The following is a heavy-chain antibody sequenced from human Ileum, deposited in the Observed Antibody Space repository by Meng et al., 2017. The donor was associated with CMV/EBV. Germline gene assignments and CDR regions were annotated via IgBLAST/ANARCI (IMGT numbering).Heavy chain of an antibody. CDR3: AREDIVVVPAAIEGGSWFDP. Sequence: ASVKVSCKASGYTFTGYYMHWVRQAPGQGLEWMGWINPNSGGTNYAQKFQGRATMTRDTSISTAYVELSRLRSDDTAVYYCAREDIVVVPAAIEGGSWFDPWGQGTLVTVSS. V-gene: IGHV1-2*02. J-gene: IGHJ5*02. CDR2: INPNSGGT. D-gene: IGHD2-2*01. CDR1: GYTFTGYY.